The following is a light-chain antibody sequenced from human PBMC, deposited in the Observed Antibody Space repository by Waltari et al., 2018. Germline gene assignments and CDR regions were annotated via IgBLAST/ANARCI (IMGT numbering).Light chain of an antibody. V-gene: IGKV3-11*01. Sequence: ELVLTQSPATLSLSPGHRATLSCRASQSVSTYLAWYQHKSGQAPRLLIYDASSRATGIPARFSGSGSGTDFTLTISTLEPEDFAVYYCQQRANLLTFGGGTKVELK. CDR3: QQRANLLT. J-gene: IGKJ4*01. CDR2: DAS. CDR1: QSVSTY.